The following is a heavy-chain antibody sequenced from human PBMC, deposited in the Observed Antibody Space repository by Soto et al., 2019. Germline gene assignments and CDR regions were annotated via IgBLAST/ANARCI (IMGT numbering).Heavy chain of an antibody. V-gene: IGHV4-39*01. CDR2: SYYSGST. Sequence: QLQLQESGPGLVKPSETLSLTCTVSGGSISSSSYYWGWIRQPPGKGLEWIGRSYYSGSTYYNPSLTSLPTISVDTSRIQFSLKLSSVTAADTAVYYCARHPLLGGYSSGWHALCFDYWGQGTLVTVSS. CDR3: ARHPLLGGYSSGWHALCFDY. CDR1: GGSISSSSYY. J-gene: IGHJ4*02. D-gene: IGHD6-25*01.